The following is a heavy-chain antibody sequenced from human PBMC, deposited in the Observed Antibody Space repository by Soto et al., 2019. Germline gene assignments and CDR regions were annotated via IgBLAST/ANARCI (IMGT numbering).Heavy chain of an antibody. D-gene: IGHD6-13*01. CDR3: AKHAAAAVPAY. CDR1: GLTFSSYA. CDR2: ISGSGGGT. V-gene: IGHV3-23*01. J-gene: IGHJ4*02. Sequence: EVQLWESGGGLVQPGGSLRLSCAASGLTFSSYAMSWVRQAPGKGLEWVSLISGSGGGTYYADSVKGRFTISRDNSKNTLYLQMNSPRAEDTAVCYSAKHAAAAVPAYWGQGTLVTVSS.